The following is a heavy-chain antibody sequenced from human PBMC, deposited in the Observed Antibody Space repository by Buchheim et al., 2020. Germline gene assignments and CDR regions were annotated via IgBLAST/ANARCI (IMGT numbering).Heavy chain of an antibody. D-gene: IGHD2-2*01. CDR1: GGSIISSSYY. V-gene: IGHV4-39*01. CDR3: AKSGKMYQYYYMDV. J-gene: IGHJ6*03. Sequence: QVQLQESGPGLVKPSQTLSLTCTVSGGSIISSSYYWGWVRQPPGKGLEWIGSISYSGITYYTPSLKSRVTMSVDTSKDQFSLKLSSVTAADTAVYYCAKSGKMYQYYYMDVWGKGTT. CDR2: ISYSGIT.